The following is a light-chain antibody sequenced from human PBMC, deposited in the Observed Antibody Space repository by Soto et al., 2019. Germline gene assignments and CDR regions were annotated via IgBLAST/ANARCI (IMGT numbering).Light chain of an antibody. CDR1: QRVGSSH. CDR2: AAS. Sequence: EIVFTQSPGTLSSSPSERASLSVRAIQRVGSSHLAWYQHKPGQAPRLLIYAASSRATGSPDRFSGSGSGTEFTLTISSLQSEDFAVYYCQQYSNWPPITFGQGTRLEIK. CDR3: QQYSNWPPIT. V-gene: IGKV3-20*01. J-gene: IGKJ5*01.